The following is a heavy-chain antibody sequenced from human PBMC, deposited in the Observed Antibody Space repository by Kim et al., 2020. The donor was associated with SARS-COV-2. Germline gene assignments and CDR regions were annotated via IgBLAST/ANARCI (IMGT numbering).Heavy chain of an antibody. V-gene: IGHV4-59*13. CDR3: ARVQVPTYYDILTGYTSYYYGMDV. CDR2: IYYSGST. D-gene: IGHD3-9*01. J-gene: IGHJ6*02. Sequence: SETLSLTCTVSGGSISSYYWSWIRQPPGKGLEWIGYIYYSGSTNYNPSLKSRVTISVDTSKNQFSLKLSSVTAADTAVYYCARVQVPTYYDILTGYTSYYYGMDVWGQGTTVTVSS. CDR1: GGSISSYY.